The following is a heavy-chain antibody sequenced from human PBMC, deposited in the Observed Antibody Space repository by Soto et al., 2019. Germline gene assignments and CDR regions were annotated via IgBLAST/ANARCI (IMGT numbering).Heavy chain of an antibody. V-gene: IGHV4-59*01. CDR3: ASSRKLGSERGYFYVDV. Sequence: QVQLQESGPGLVKPSETLSLTCAVSGDSISSNYWSWIRQPPGKGPEWIGYISYSGYTNYNPSLKGRVTISADTSNNHFSLRLSSVPAADTAVYYCASSRKLGSERGYFYVDVWGRGTTVTVSS. CDR2: ISYSGYT. D-gene: IGHD3-10*01. J-gene: IGHJ6*03. CDR1: GDSISSNY.